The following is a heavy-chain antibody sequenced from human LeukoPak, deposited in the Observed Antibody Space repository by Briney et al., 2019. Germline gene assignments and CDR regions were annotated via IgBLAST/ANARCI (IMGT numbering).Heavy chain of an antibody. CDR2: IKQDGSEK. Sequence: GGSLRLSCTASGFTFSNYWMNWVRQAPGKGLEWVANIKQDGSEKYYVDSVKGRFTISRDNAKNSLFLQMNNLRAEDTAVYYCASLTAVVVLPDIVRGDAFDIWGQGTMVTASS. V-gene: IGHV3-7*01. J-gene: IGHJ3*02. CDR1: GFTFSNYW. CDR3: ASLTAVVVLPDIVRGDAFDI. D-gene: IGHD2-2*01.